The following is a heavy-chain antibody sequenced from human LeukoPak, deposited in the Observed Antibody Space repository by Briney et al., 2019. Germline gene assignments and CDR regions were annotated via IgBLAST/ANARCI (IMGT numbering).Heavy chain of an antibody. CDR1: GGSFSGHY. CDR2: STHSGST. J-gene: IGHJ4*02. V-gene: IGHV4-34*01. Sequence: SGTLSLTCAVYGGSFSGHYWTWIRQAPGKGLEWIGESTHSGSTNYNPSLKSRVTISVDTSKNQFSLKLTSMTAADTAVYHCARGRTGAAALDFWGPGTLVTVSS. CDR3: ARGRTGAAALDF. D-gene: IGHD2-2*01.